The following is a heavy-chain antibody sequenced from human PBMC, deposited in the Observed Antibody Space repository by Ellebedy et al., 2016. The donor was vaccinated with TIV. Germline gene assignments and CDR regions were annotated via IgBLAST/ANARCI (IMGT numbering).Heavy chain of an antibody. Sequence: SETLSLTCSVSGVSIISDTFYWGWIRQPPGKGLEWIGEVYHRWNTNYNPSLKSRATISVDKSQNQFSLRLTSVTAADTAVYYCATQATGHYNFDYWGQGTLVTVSS. V-gene: IGHV4-39*07. CDR3: ATQATGHYNFDY. CDR2: VYHRWNT. CDR1: GVSIISDTFY. D-gene: IGHD3-9*01. J-gene: IGHJ4*02.